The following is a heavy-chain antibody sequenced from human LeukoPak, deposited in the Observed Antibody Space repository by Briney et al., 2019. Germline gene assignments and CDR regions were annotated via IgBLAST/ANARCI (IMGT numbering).Heavy chain of an antibody. CDR2: IIPIFGTA. J-gene: IGHJ4*02. CDR1: GGTFSSYA. D-gene: IGHD4-17*01. V-gene: IGHV1-69*05. CDR3: ARDSGTVTILLDY. Sequence: AASVKVSCKASGGTFSSYAISWVRQAPGQGLEWMGRIIPIFGTANYAQKFQGRVTITTDESTSTAYMELSSLRSEDTAVYYRARDSGTVTILLDYWGQGTLVTVSS.